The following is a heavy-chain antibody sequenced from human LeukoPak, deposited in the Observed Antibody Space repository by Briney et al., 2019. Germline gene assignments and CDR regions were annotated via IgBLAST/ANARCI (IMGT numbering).Heavy chain of an antibody. CDR3: ARAGGSYSPSDY. CDR1: GYTFTSYG. V-gene: IGHV1-18*01. Sequence: GASVKASCKASGYTFTSYGISWVRQAPGQGLEWMGWINAYNDNTNYAQKFQGRVTMTTDTSTSTAYMELRSLRSDDTAVFYCARAGGSYSPSDYWGQGTLVTVSS. CDR2: INAYNDNT. J-gene: IGHJ4*02. D-gene: IGHD2-21*01.